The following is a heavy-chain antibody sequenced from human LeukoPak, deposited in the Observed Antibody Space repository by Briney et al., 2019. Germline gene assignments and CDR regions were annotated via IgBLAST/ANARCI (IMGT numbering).Heavy chain of an antibody. V-gene: IGHV1-46*01. CDR3: ARAVSSGGTGDNWFDP. Sequence: ASVKVSCKASGYTFTSYYMHWVRQAPGQGLEWMGIINPSGGSTSYAQKFQGRVTMTRDTSTSTVYMELSSLRSEDTAVYYCARAVSSGGTGDNWFDPWGQGTLVTVSS. CDR1: GYTFTSYY. CDR2: INPSGGST. D-gene: IGHD6-19*01. J-gene: IGHJ5*02.